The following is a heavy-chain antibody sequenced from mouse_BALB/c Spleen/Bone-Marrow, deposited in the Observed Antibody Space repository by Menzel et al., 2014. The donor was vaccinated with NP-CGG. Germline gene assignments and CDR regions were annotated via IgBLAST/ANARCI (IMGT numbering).Heavy chain of an antibody. CDR2: ISDGGSYT. D-gene: IGHD1-1*01. V-gene: IGHV5-4*02. CDR1: GFTFSDYY. J-gene: IGHJ3*01. CDR3: ARALYGSSYGFAY. Sequence: EVKVVESGGGLVKPGGSLKLSCAASGFTFSDYYMYWVRQTPEKRLEWVATISDGGSYTYYPDSVKGRFTIFRDNAKNNLYLQMSSLKSEDTAMYYCARALYGSSYGFAYWGQGTLVTVSA.